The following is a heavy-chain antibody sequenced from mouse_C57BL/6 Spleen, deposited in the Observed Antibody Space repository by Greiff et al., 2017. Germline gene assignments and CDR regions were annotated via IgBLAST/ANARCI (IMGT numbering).Heavy chain of an antibody. CDR2: INPSTGGT. J-gene: IGHJ2*01. D-gene: IGHD2-5*01. CDR3: ARGYSNLFDY. V-gene: IGHV1-42*01. CDR1: GYSFTGYY. Sequence: VQLQQSGPELVKPGASVKISCKASGYSFTGYYMNWVKQSPEKSLEWIGEINPSTGGTTYNQKFKAKATLTVDKSSSTAYMQLKSLTSEDSAVYYCARGYSNLFDYWGQGTTLTVSS.